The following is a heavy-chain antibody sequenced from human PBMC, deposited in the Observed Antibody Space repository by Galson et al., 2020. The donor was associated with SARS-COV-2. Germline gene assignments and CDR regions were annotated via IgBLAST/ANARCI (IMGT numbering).Heavy chain of an antibody. CDR1: GYTFTSYG. Sequence: ASVKVSCKASGYTFTSYGISWVRQAPGQGLEWMGWISAYNGNTNYAQKLQGRVTMTTDTSTSTAYMELRSLRSDDTAVYYCARDRPYYDILTGPIAVDCWGQGTLVTVSS. J-gene: IGHJ4*02. D-gene: IGHD3-9*01. CDR3: ARDRPYYDILTGPIAVDC. CDR2: ISAYNGNT. V-gene: IGHV1-18*01.